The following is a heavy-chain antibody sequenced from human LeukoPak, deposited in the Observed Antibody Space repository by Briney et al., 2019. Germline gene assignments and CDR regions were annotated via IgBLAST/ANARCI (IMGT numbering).Heavy chain of an antibody. Sequence: GGSLRLSCAASGFTFSSYEMNWVRQAPGKGLEWVSYISSSGSTLYYADSVKGRFTISRDNAKNSLYLQMNSLRAEDTAVYYRARGGGSEFDYWGQGTLVTVSS. V-gene: IGHV3-48*03. J-gene: IGHJ4*02. CDR2: ISSSGSTL. CDR3: ARGGGSEFDY. CDR1: GFTFSSYE. D-gene: IGHD3-10*01.